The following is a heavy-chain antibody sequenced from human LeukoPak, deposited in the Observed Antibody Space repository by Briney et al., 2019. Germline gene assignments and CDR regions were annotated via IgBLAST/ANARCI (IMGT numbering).Heavy chain of an antibody. V-gene: IGHV3-66*04. Sequence: GGSLRLSCAASGFTVSSNYMSWVRQAPGKGLEWVSVIYSGGSTYYADSVKGRFTISRDNSKNTLYLQMNSLRAEDTAVYYCARQGAADPSKYYFDYWGQGTLVTVSS. CDR2: IYSGGST. J-gene: IGHJ4*02. D-gene: IGHD6-13*01. CDR1: GFTVSSNY. CDR3: ARQGAADPSKYYFDY.